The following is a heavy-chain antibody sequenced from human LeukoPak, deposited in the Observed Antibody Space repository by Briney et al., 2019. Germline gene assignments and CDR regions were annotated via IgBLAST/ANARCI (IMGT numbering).Heavy chain of an antibody. CDR3: ARGKTMVYCGGDCYRFDN. D-gene: IGHD2-21*02. CDR2: INHSGST. Sequence: KTSETLSLTCAVYGGSFSGYYWSWIRQPPGKGLEWIGEINHSGSTNYNPSLKSRVTISVDTSKNQFSLKLSSVTAADTAVYYCARGKTMVYCGGDCYRFDNWGQGTLVTVSS. CDR1: GGSFSGYY. J-gene: IGHJ4*02. V-gene: IGHV4-34*01.